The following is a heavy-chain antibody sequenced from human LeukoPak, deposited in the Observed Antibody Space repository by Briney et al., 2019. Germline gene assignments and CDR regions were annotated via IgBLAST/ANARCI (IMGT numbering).Heavy chain of an antibody. CDR2: IYTSGST. J-gene: IGHJ6*03. Sequence: SETLSLTCTVSGGSISSGSYYWSWIRQPAGKGLEWIGRIYTSGSTNYNPSLKSRATISVDTSKNQFSLKLSSVTAADTAVYYCARLLYGSGTYYYYYYMDVWGKGTTVTVSS. D-gene: IGHD3-10*01. CDR3: ARLLYGSGTYYYYYYMDV. V-gene: IGHV4-61*02. CDR1: GGSISSGSYY.